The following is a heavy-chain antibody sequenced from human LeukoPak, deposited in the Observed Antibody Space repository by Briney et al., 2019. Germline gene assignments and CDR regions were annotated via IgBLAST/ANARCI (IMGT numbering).Heavy chain of an antibody. CDR3: ASGSTVTGVDY. J-gene: IGHJ4*02. V-gene: IGHV3-21*01. CDR1: GFTFSSYS. D-gene: IGHD4-17*01. CDR2: ISSSSSYI. Sequence: GRSLRLSCAASGFTFSSYSMNWVRQAPGKGLEWVSSISSSSSYIYYADSAKGRFTISGDNAKNSLYLQMNSLRAEDTAVYYCASGSTVTGVDYWGQGTLVTVSS.